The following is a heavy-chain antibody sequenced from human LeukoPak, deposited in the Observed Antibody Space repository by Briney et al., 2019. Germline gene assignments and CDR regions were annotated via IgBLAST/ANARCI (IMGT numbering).Heavy chain of an antibody. D-gene: IGHD5-18*01. Sequence: ASVKVSCKASGYTFTGYYMHWVRQAPGQGLEWMGWINPNSGGTNYAQKFQGRVTMTSDTSISTAYMELSRLRSDDTAVYYCARGDTTMVYYFDYWGQGTLVTVSS. CDR1: GYTFTGYY. CDR3: ARGDTTMVYYFDY. J-gene: IGHJ4*02. CDR2: INPNSGGT. V-gene: IGHV1-2*02.